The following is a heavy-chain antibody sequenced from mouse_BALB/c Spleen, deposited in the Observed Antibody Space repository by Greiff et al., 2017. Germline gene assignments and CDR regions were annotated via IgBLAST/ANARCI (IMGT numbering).Heavy chain of an antibody. J-gene: IGHJ3*01. Sequence: VQLQESGAELVRPGSSVKISCKASGYAFSSYWMNWVKQRPGQGLEWIGQIYPGDGDTNYNGKFKGKATLTADKSSSTAYMQLSSLTSEDSAVYFCAGGWLLQFAYWGQGTLVTVSA. CDR3: AGGWLLQFAY. D-gene: IGHD2-3*01. CDR2: IYPGDGDT. CDR1: GYAFSSYW. V-gene: IGHV1-80*01.